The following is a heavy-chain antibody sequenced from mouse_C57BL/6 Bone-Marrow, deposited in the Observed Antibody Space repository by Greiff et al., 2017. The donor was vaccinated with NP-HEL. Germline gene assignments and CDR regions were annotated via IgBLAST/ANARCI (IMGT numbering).Heavy chain of an antibody. Sequence: QVQLKESGVELARPGASVKLSCKASGYTFTSYGISWVKQRTGQGLEWIGEIYPRSGNTYYNEKFKGKATLTADKSSSTAYMELRSLTSEDAAVYFCARSYYYGSSYSAAYWGQGTLVTVSA. D-gene: IGHD1-1*01. CDR1: GYTFTSYG. CDR2: IYPRSGNT. V-gene: IGHV1-81*01. CDR3: ARSYYYGSSYSAAY. J-gene: IGHJ3*01.